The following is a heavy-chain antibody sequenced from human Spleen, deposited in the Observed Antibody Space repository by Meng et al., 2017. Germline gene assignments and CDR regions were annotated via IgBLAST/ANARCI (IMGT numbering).Heavy chain of an antibody. V-gene: IGHV3-7*03. CDR1: GFTFSSYW. Sequence: GESLKISCAASGFTFSSYWMSWVRQAPGKGLEWVANIKQDGSEKYYADSVKGRFTISRDNAKNSLYLQMNSLRAEDTALYYCAKGYSYGLTYYFDSWGQGTLVTVSS. CDR2: IKQDGSEK. J-gene: IGHJ4*02. D-gene: IGHD5-18*01. CDR3: AKGYSYGLTYYFDS.